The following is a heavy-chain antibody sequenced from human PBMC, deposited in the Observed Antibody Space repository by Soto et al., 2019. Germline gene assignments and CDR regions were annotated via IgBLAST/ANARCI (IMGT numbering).Heavy chain of an antibody. CDR1: GGTFSSYA. CDR3: ARDRARGYDQRYYYGMDV. CDR2: IIPIFGTA. J-gene: IGHJ6*02. V-gene: IGHV1-69*13. D-gene: IGHD5-12*01. Sequence: SVKVSCKASGGTFSSYAISWVRQAPGQGLEWMGGIIPIFGTANYAQKFQGRVTITADESTSTAYMELSSLRSEGTAVYYCARDRARGYDQRYYYGMDVWGQGTTVTVSS.